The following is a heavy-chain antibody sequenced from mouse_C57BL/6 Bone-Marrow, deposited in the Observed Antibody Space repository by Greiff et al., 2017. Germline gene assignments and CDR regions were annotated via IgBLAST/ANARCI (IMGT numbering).Heavy chain of an antibody. CDR1: GFSLTSYG. Sequence: VQLKESGPGLVQPSQSLSITCTVSGFSLTSYGVHWVRQSPGKGLEWLGVIWSGGSTDYNAAFISRLSISKDKSKSQVFFKMNSLQADDTAIYYCARNSLLHYYGSSSYYFDYWGQGTTLTVSS. V-gene: IGHV2-2*01. CDR2: IWSGGST. CDR3: ARNSLLHYYGSSSYYFDY. D-gene: IGHD1-1*01. J-gene: IGHJ2*01.